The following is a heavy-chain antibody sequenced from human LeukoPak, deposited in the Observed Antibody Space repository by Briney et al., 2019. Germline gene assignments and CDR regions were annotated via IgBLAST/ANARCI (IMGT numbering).Heavy chain of an antibody. CDR2: ISHDGSEK. J-gene: IGHJ4*02. D-gene: IGHD2-15*01. Sequence: GGSLRLSCAASGFTFSSYSMNWVRQAPGKGLEWVAVISHDGSEKYYADSVKGRFTISRDNSKNTVDLQMNSLRDEDTAVYYCAKEKVATTLRYYDNWGQGTLVTVSS. CDR3: AKEKVATTLRYYDN. CDR1: GFTFSSYS. V-gene: IGHV3-30*18.